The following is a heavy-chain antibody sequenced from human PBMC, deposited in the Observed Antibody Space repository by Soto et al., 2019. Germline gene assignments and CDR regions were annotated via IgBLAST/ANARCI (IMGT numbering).Heavy chain of an antibody. CDR2: IYYSGST. D-gene: IGHD4-17*01. Sequence: SETLSLTCTVSGGSISSYYWSWIRQPPGKGLEWIGYIYYSGSTNYNPSLKSRVTMSVDTSKNQFSLNLMSVTAADTAVYYCARRYGASFDYWGQVTLVTVSS. CDR3: ARRYGASFDY. CDR1: GGSISSYY. V-gene: IGHV4-59*01. J-gene: IGHJ4*02.